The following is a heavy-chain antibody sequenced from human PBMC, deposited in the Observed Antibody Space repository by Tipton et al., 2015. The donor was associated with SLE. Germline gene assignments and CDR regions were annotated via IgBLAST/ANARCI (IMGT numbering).Heavy chain of an antibody. J-gene: IGHJ3*02. Sequence: GPLRLSCAASGFTFSSYSMNWVRQAPGKGLEWVSSISSSSSYIYYADSVKGRFTISRDNAKNSLYLQMNSLRAEDTAVYYCATVASKLLWFGEYDAFDIWGQGTMVTVSS. CDR3: ATVASKLLWFGEYDAFDI. V-gene: IGHV3-21*01. CDR2: ISSSSSYI. D-gene: IGHD3-10*01. CDR1: GFTFSSYS.